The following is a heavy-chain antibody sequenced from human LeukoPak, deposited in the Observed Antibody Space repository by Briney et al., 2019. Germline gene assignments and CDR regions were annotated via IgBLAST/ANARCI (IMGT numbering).Heavy chain of an antibody. CDR1: GGSISSYY. CDR3: ARGKWELLLGYYYYMDV. Sequence: PSETLSLTYTVSGGSISSYYWSWIRQPPGKGLEWIGYIYYSGSTNYNPSLKSRVTISVDTSKNQFSLKLSSVTAADTAVYYCARGKWELLLGYYYYMDVWGKGTTVTISS. V-gene: IGHV4-59*01. J-gene: IGHJ6*03. D-gene: IGHD1-26*01. CDR2: IYYSGST.